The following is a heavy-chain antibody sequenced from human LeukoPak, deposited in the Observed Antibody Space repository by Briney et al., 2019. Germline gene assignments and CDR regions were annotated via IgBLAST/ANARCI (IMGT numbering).Heavy chain of an antibody. CDR2: GST. CDR3: ARLRVYDILTGYYSYWFDP. J-gene: IGHJ5*02. Sequence: GSTNYNPSLKSRFTISVDTSKNQFSLKLSSVTAADTAVYYCARLRVYDILTGYYSYWFDPWGQGTLVTVSS. V-gene: IGHV4-59*08. D-gene: IGHD3-9*01.